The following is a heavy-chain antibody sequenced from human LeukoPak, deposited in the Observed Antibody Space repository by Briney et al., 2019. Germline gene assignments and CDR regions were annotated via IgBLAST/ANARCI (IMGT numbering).Heavy chain of an antibody. CDR1: GFTFSSYV. V-gene: IGHV3-30*04. CDR2: ISYDGSNE. Sequence: PGGSLRLSCAASGFTFSSYVMHWVRQAPGKGLEWVAIISYDGSNEYYADSVKGRFTISRDNSKNTLYLQMNSLRAEDTAMYYCAKEGSDDYWGQGTLVTVSS. J-gene: IGHJ4*02. CDR3: AKEGSDDY.